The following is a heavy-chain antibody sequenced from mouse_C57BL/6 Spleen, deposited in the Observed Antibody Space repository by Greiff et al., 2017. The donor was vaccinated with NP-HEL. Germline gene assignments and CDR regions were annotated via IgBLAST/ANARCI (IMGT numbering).Heavy chain of an antibody. CDR1: GYTFTSYW. Sequence: QVHVKQPGAELVRPGSSVKLSCKASGYTFTSYWMDWVKQRPGQGLEWIGNIYPSDSETHYNQKFKDKATLTVDKSSSTAYMQLSSLTSEDAAVLYCARGGAGTKDYYAMDYWGQGTSVTVSS. CDR3: ARGGAGTKDYYAMDY. CDR2: IYPSDSET. D-gene: IGHD4-1*01. V-gene: IGHV1-61*01. J-gene: IGHJ4*01.